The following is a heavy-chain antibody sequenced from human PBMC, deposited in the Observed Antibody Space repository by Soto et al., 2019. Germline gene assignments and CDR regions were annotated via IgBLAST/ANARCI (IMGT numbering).Heavy chain of an antibody. D-gene: IGHD5-18*01. CDR2: IDPSDSYT. CDR1: GYSFTSYW. CDR3: ARDRLMATAGTARHYFGLDV. J-gene: IGHJ6*02. Sequence: PGESLKISCKGSGYSFTSYWISWVRQMPGKGLEWMGRIDPSDSYTNYSPSFQGHVTISADKSISTAYLQWSSLKASDTAMYYCARDRLMATAGTARHYFGLDVWGQGTTVTVSS. V-gene: IGHV5-10-1*01.